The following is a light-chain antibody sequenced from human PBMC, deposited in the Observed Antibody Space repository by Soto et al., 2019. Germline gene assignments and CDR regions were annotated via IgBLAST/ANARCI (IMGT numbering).Light chain of an antibody. V-gene: IGKV1-9*01. CDR3: QQYNSYSTT. CDR1: QYISSY. Sequence: DIQLTQSPSFLSASVGDRVTITCRASQYISSYLAWYQQKPGKAPKLLIYVASTLQSGVPSRFSGSGSGTEFTLTISSLQPDDFATYYCQQYNSYSTTFGQGTKVDIK. CDR2: VAS. J-gene: IGKJ1*01.